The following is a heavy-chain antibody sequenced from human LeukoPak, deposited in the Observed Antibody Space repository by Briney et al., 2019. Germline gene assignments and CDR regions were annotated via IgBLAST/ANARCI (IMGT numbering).Heavy chain of an antibody. CDR2: ISATSSTV. J-gene: IGHJ4*02. V-gene: IGHV3-48*01. Sequence: PGGSLRLSCAASGFTFRNSGMDWVRQTPGKGLEWVSYISATSSTVNYADSVKGRFTISRDNAKDSLYLQMGSLRPDDTAVYYCARGGAARPDYWGQGTLVTVSS. CDR1: GFTFRNSG. D-gene: IGHD6-6*01. CDR3: ARGGAARPDY.